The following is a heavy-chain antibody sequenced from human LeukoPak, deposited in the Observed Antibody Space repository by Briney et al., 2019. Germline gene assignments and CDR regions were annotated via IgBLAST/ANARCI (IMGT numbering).Heavy chain of an antibody. CDR3: ARYGMATIWENAFDI. J-gene: IGHJ3*02. V-gene: IGHV4-39*01. CDR1: GGSISSSSYY. D-gene: IGHD5-24*01. CDR2: IYYSGST. Sequence: SETLSLTCTVSGGSISSSSYYWGWIRQPPGKGLEWIGSIYYSGSTYYNPSVKSRVTISVDTSKNQFSLKLSSVTAADTAVYYCARYGMATIWENAFDIWGQGTMVTVSS.